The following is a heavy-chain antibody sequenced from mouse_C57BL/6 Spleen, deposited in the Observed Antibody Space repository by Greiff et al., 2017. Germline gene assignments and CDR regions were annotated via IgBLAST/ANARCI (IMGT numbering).Heavy chain of an antibody. CDR1: GYTFTSYW. CDR3: ARGVTTVVEGGY. J-gene: IGHJ2*01. D-gene: IGHD1-1*01. V-gene: IGHV1-55*01. CDR2: IYPGSGST. Sequence: QVQLQQPGAELVKPGASVKMSCKASGYTFTSYWITWVKQRPGQGLEWIGDIYPGSGSTNYNEKFKSKATLTVDTSSSTAYMQLSSLTSEDSAVYYCARGVTTVVEGGYWGQGTTLTVSS.